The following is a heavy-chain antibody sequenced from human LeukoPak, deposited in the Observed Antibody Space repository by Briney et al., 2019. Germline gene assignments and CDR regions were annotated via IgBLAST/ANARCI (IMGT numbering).Heavy chain of an antibody. CDR3: ARGPAVGATVH. CDR2: NNDSGRS. D-gene: IGHD1-26*01. CDR1: GGSFSGYY. Sequence: PSETLSLTCAVYGGSFSGYYRSWIRQPPGKGLEWIGENNDSGRSNYNPSLKSRVTISVDTSKQQFSLTLRSVTSADTAVYYCARGPAVGATVHWGQGTLVTVSS. J-gene: IGHJ4*02. V-gene: IGHV4-34*01.